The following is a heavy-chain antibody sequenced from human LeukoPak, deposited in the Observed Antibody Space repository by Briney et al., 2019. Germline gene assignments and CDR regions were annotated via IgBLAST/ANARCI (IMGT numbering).Heavy chain of an antibody. CDR2: IWYDGSQK. J-gene: IGHJ4*02. CDR1: GFTFSSYG. CDR3: ARDLGHFSRGASYFDY. V-gene: IGHV3-33*01. D-gene: IGHD4/OR15-4a*01. Sequence: GGSLGLSCATSGFTFSSYGFHWVRQALGKGLEWVAVIWYDGSQKYYLDSVKGRFTISRDSFDNTVYLQMNGLRAEDTAVYYCARDLGHFSRGASYFDYWGQGALVTVSS.